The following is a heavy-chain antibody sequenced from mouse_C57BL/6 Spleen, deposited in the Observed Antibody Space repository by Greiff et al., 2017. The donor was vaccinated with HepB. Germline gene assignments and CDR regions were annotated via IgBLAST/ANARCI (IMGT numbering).Heavy chain of an antibody. Sequence: VQLQQPGAELVMPGASVKLSCKASGYTFTSYWMHWVKQRPGQGLEWIGEIDPSDSYTNYNQKFKGKSTLTVDKSSSTAYMQLSSLTSEDSAVYYCARGGKGMDDWGQGTSVTVSS. CDR3: ARGGKGMDD. J-gene: IGHJ4*01. CDR1: GYTFTSYW. V-gene: IGHV1-69*01. CDR2: IDPSDSYT.